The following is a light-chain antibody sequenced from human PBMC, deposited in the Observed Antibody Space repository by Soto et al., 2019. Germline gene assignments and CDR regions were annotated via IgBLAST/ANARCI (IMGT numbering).Light chain of an antibody. J-gene: IGLJ1*01. V-gene: IGLV2-14*01. Sequence: QSVLTQPASVSGPPGQSITISCTGSGADIGSHDYVSWYQQHPGKVPKLIIYEVSKRPSGASDRFSGSKSGNAAYLSISGLQPEDEADYYCNSYTTTSALVFGTGTKVTVL. CDR1: GADIGSHDY. CDR2: EVS. CDR3: NSYTTTSALV.